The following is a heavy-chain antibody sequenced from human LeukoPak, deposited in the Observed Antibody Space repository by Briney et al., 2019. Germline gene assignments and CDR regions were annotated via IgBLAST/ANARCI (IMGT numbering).Heavy chain of an antibody. CDR1: GNTFTGYY. D-gene: IGHD6-13*01. CDR2: INPNSGGT. J-gene: IGHJ4*02. Sequence: ASVKVSCKASGNTFTGYYMHWVRQAPGQGLEWMGWINPNSGGTNYAQKFQGRVTMTRDTSISTAYMELSRLRSDDTAVYYCASIAAAGGELDYWGQGTLVTVSS. CDR3: ASIAAAGGELDY. V-gene: IGHV1-2*02.